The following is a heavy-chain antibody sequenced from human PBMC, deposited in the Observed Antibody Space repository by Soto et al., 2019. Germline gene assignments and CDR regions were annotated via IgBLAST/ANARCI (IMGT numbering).Heavy chain of an antibody. CDR1: GYTFTDYG. D-gene: IGHD1-26*01. CDR2: MNPKSGDT. V-gene: IGHV1-8*01. Sequence: QVQLVQSGAEVKMPGASVKVSCKASGYTFTDYGINWVRQATGQGLEWMGWMNPKSGDTVYAQKFQGRVSMTRATSISTAYMELNSLKSEDTAVYYCARGGYSVVGAPVYWGLGTLVTVSS. CDR3: ARGGYSVVGAPVY. J-gene: IGHJ4*02.